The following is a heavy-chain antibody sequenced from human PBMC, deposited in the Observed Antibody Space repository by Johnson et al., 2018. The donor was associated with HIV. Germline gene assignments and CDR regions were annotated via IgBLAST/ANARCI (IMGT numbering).Heavy chain of an antibody. D-gene: IGHD2-15*01. CDR2: IRYDGSNK. CDR1: GFTFSNYG. CDR3: ARDPGRRDPHAFDI. V-gene: IGHV3-30*02. Sequence: QVQLVESGGGVVQPGVSLRLSCAASGFTFSNYGMHWVRQAPGKGLEWVAFIRYDGSNKYYADSVKGRFTIYRDNSKNTLYLQMNSLRAEDTAVYYCARDPGRRDPHAFDIWGKGTMVTVSS. J-gene: IGHJ3*02.